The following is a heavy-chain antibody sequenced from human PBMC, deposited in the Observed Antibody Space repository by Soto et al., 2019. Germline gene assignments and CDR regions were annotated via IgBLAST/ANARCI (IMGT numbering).Heavy chain of an antibody. CDR1: GFIFSRYS. CDR3: ARGSAFIGLDY. Sequence: GGSLRLSCAASGFIFSRYSMNWVRQAPGKGLEWVSSIGTSGSYIYDTDSVKGRFTISRDNTKDSLYLQMNSLRAEDTAIYYCARGSAFIGLDYWGQGTPVTVXS. CDR2: IGTSGSYI. D-gene: IGHD1-26*01. V-gene: IGHV3-21*01. J-gene: IGHJ4*02.